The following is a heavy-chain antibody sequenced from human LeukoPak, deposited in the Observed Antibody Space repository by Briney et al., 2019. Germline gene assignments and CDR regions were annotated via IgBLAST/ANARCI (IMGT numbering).Heavy chain of an antibody. J-gene: IGHJ4*02. CDR3: AKDWYYYGSGSHALFDY. CDR2: MSYDGSNK. D-gene: IGHD3-10*01. Sequence: GRSLRLSCAASGFTFSSYGMHWVRQAPGKGLEWVAVMSYDGSNKYYADSVKGRFTISRDNSRNTLYLQMNSLRAEDTAVYYCAKDWYYYGSGSHALFDYWGQGTLVTVSS. CDR1: GFTFSSYG. V-gene: IGHV3-30*18.